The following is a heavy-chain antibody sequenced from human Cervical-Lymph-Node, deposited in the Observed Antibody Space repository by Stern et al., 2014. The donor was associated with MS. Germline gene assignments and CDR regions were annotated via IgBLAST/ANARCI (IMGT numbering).Heavy chain of an antibody. D-gene: IGHD3-22*01. CDR2: INTDVSGT. J-gene: IGHJ4*02. Sequence: EVQLVESGGGLVQPGGSLRLSCAASGFTFNNYWMHWVRQAPGKGLVWICQINTDVSGTSYSDSVQCLFTISRDNAKNTLYLQMNSLRAEDTAVYYCARDEGYYYDSNGFDYWGQGTLVTVSS. CDR1: GFTFNNYW. CDR3: ARDEGYYYDSNGFDY. V-gene: IGHV3-74*01.